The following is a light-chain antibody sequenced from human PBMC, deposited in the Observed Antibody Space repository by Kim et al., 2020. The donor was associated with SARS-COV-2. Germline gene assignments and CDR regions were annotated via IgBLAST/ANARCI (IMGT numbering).Light chain of an antibody. CDR3: SSYTSSSIVV. CDR2: DVS. V-gene: IGLV2-14*03. J-gene: IGLJ2*01. CDR1: SSDVGGYNY. Sequence: QSALTQPASVSGSPGHSITISCTGTSSDVGGYNYVSWYQQHPGKAPKLMIYDVSNRPSGVSNRFSGSKSGNTASLTISGLQAEDEADYYCSSYTSSSIVVFGGGTQLTVL.